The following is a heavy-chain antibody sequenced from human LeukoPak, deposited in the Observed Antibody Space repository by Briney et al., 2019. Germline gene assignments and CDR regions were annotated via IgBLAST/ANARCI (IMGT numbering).Heavy chain of an antibody. Sequence: SETLSLTCTVSGGSISSYYWSWIRQPAGEGLEWIGRIYTSESTNYNPSLKSRVTMSVDTSKNQFCLKLSSVTAADTAVYYCARAVRIVGATSAFDIWGQGTMVTVSS. CDR1: GGSISSYY. J-gene: IGHJ3*02. D-gene: IGHD1-26*01. CDR3: ARAVRIVGATSAFDI. V-gene: IGHV4-4*07. CDR2: IYTSEST.